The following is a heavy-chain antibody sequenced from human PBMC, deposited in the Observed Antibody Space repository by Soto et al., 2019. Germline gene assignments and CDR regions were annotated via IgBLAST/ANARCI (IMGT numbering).Heavy chain of an antibody. Sequence: QVQLQESGPGLVTPSQTLSLTCSVSGGSIHSSDYYWSWVRQPPGKGLAWIGHISYSGTSFSNTSHKMRVVISMDTAKDLFSLNLTSVTAADTAVYFCDRLRHVTIFGLLLELRFDPWGQGTLVTVS. J-gene: IGHJ5*02. CDR1: GGSIHSSDYY. V-gene: IGHV4-30-4*01. CDR2: ISYSGTS. D-gene: IGHD3-3*01. CDR3: DRLRHVTIFGLLLELRFDP.